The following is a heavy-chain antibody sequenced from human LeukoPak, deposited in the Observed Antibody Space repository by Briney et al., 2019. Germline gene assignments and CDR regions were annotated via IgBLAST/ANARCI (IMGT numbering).Heavy chain of an antibody. CDR3: ARSPYYYDSSGYSNDAFDI. Sequence: SETLSLTCTVSGGSISSYYWSWIRQPPGKGLEWIGYIYYSGSTNYNPSLKSRVTISVDTSKNQFSLKLSSVTAADTAVYYCARSPYYYDSSGYSNDAFDIWGQGTMVTVSS. D-gene: IGHD3-22*01. CDR1: GGSISSYY. J-gene: IGHJ3*02. CDR2: IYYSGST. V-gene: IGHV4-59*01.